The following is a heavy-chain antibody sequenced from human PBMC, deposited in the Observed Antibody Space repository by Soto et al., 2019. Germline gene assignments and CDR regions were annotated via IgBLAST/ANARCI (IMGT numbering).Heavy chain of an antibody. V-gene: IGHV3-9*01. CDR2: ISWNSGSI. Sequence: GGSLRLSCAASGFTFDDYAMHWVRQAPGKGLEWVSGISWNSGSIGYADSVKGRFTISRDNAKNSLYLQMNSLRAEDTALYYCAKDPRYSSGWFNSWFDPWGQGTLVTVSS. D-gene: IGHD6-19*01. CDR1: GFTFDDYA. CDR3: AKDPRYSSGWFNSWFDP. J-gene: IGHJ5*02.